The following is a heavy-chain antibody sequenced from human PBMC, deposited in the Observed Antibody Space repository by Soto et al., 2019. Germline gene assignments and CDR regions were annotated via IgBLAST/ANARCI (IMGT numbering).Heavy chain of an antibody. CDR3: ASDFWDTYYDILTEPRGFVP. D-gene: IGHD3-9*01. CDR2: IYYSGST. V-gene: IGHV4-31*03. J-gene: IGHJ5*02. Sequence: QVQLQESGPGLVKPSQTLSLTCTVSGGSISSGGYYWSWISQHPGQGLEWIGYIYYSGSTYYNPSLQSRVTISVDTSKNQFPLKLSSVTAADTSVYYCASDFWDTYYDILTEPRGFVPWGQGTLVTVFS. CDR1: GGSISSGGYY.